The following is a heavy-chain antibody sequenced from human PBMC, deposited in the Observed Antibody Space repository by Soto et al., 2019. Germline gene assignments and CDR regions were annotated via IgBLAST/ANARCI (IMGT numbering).Heavy chain of an antibody. J-gene: IGHJ4*02. V-gene: IGHV3-11*01. D-gene: IGHD2-2*01. CDR1: GFSFSDYY. CDR3: ARGIHGPAAMFGLFDF. Sequence: QVQLVESGGGLVKPGGSLRLSCAASGFSFSDYYMTWIRQAPGKGLEWVSYISYSGNDIYYADSVKGRFTISRDNAKNSLYLQMNSLRAEDTALFYYARGIHGPAAMFGLFDFWGQGTLVTVSS. CDR2: ISYSGNDI.